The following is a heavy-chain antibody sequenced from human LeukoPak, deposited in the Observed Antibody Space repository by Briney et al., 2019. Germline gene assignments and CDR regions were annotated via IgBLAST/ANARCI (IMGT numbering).Heavy chain of an antibody. CDR1: GFTFGDYA. V-gene: IGHV3-49*03. Sequence: AGGSLRLSCTASGFTFGDYAMSWFRQAPGKGLEWVSFIRSKGHGGTTEYAASVKGRFTISRDDSKNTLYLQMNSLKTEDTAVYYCTTEPPMDFFVVLPAWGQGTLVTVSS. CDR3: TTEPPMDFFVVLPA. D-gene: IGHD2-2*01. CDR2: IRSKGHGGTT. J-gene: IGHJ5*02.